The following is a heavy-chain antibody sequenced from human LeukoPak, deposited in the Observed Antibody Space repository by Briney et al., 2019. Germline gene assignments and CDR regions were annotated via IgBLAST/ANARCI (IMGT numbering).Heavy chain of an antibody. CDR3: ARRRASWDY. CDR1: GFTFSSYE. V-gene: IGHV3-48*03. CDR2: ISDSGSNI. Sequence: PGGSLRLSCAASGFTFSSYEMNWVRQAPGKGLEWVSYISDSGSNIYYADSVKGRFTISRDNAKNSLYLQMNTLRAEDTAIYYCARRRASWDYWGQGTLVTVSS. J-gene: IGHJ4*02.